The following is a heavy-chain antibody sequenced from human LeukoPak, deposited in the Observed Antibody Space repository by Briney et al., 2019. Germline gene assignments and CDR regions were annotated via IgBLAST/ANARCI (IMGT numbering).Heavy chain of an antibody. J-gene: IGHJ5*02. CDR3: AREDFLYCSSTSCLFWGSGSRSFDP. D-gene: IGHD2-2*01. CDR2: IYTSGST. CDR1: GGSISSGGYY. Sequence: SETLSLTCTVSGGSISSGGYYWSWFRQPAGKGLEWIGRIYTSGSTNYNPSLKSRVTMSVDTSKNQFSLKLSSVTAADTAVYYCAREDFLYCSSTSCLFWGSGSRSFDPWGQGTLVTVSS. V-gene: IGHV4-61*02.